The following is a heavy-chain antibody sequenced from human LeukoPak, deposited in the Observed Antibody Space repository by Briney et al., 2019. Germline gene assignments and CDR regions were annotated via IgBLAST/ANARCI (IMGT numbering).Heavy chain of an antibody. Sequence: HPGGSLRLSCAASGFTFDDYAMHWVRQAPGEGLEWVSGISWNSGNIGYADSVKGRFTISRDNAKNSLYLQMNSLRAEDMALYYCAKGTTGAAGGWFDPWGQGTLVTVSS. D-gene: IGHD1-1*01. V-gene: IGHV3-9*03. CDR2: ISWNSGNI. CDR1: GFTFDDYA. CDR3: AKGTTGAAGGWFDP. J-gene: IGHJ5*02.